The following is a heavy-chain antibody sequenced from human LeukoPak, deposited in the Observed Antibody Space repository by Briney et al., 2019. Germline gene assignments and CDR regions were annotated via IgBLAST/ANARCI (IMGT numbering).Heavy chain of an antibody. CDR1: GGSISSGGYY. Sequence: PSQTLSLTCTVSGGSISSGGYYWSWIRQHPGKGLEWIGYIYYSGSTYYNPSLKSRVTISVDTSKNQFSLKLSSVTAADTAVYYCASSPANYWSKSDDAFDIWGQGTMVTVSS. J-gene: IGHJ3*02. CDR2: IYYSGST. D-gene: IGHD1/OR15-1a*01. V-gene: IGHV4-31*03. CDR3: ASSPANYWSKSDDAFDI.